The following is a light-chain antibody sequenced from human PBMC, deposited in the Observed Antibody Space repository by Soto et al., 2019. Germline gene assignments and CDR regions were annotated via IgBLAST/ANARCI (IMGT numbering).Light chain of an antibody. CDR3: QQYNSYSGT. J-gene: IGKJ1*01. Sequence: DIPMTQSPSTLSASVGDRVTITCRASQSISSWLAWYQQKPGKAPKLLIYDASSLESGVPSRFSGSGSGTEFTLTISSLQPDDFGTYYCQQYNSYSGTFGQGTKVEIK. V-gene: IGKV1-5*01. CDR2: DAS. CDR1: QSISSW.